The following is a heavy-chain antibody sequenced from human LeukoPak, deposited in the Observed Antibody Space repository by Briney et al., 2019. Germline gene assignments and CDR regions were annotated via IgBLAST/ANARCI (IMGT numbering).Heavy chain of an antibody. D-gene: IGHD3-10*01. CDR1: GFTFGSYA. V-gene: IGHV3-23*01. CDR3: AKEKYYGSGSSSSPFDY. Sequence: PGGSLRLSCAASGFTFGSYAMSWVRQAPGKGLEWVSAISGSGGSTYYADSVKGRFTISRDNSKNTLYLQMNSLRAEDTAVYYCAKEKYYGSGSSSSPFDYWGQGTLVTVSS. CDR2: ISGSGGST. J-gene: IGHJ4*02.